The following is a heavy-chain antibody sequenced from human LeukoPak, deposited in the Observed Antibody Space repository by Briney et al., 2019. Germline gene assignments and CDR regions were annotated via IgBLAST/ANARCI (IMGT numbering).Heavy chain of an antibody. V-gene: IGHV4-34*01. J-gene: IGHJ4*02. CDR3: ARVPLWWLTPFDF. CDR2: INNRGTT. D-gene: IGHD5-12*01. Sequence: SETLSPTCAVSGGSLSPHYWSWIRRPLGKGLEWIGEINNRGTTNYSPSLRGRATISVVTSKNQFSLRLTSVTAADTAIYYCARVPLWWLTPFDFWGQGTLATVSS. CDR1: GGSLSPHY.